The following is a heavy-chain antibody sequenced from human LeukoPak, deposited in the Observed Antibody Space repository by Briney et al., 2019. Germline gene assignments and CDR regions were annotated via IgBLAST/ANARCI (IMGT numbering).Heavy chain of an antibody. D-gene: IGHD2-2*01. Sequence: PGGSLRLSCAASGFTFSSYAMSWVRQAPGKGLEWVSAISGSGGSTYYADSVKGRFTISRDNSKNTLYLQMNSLRAEDTAVYYCAKALRGGYCSSTSCLNGFDYWGQGTLVTVSS. J-gene: IGHJ4*02. CDR2: ISGSGGST. V-gene: IGHV3-23*01. CDR3: AKALRGGYCSSTSCLNGFDY. CDR1: GFTFSSYA.